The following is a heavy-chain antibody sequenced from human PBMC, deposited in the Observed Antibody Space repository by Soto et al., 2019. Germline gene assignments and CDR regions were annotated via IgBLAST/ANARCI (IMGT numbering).Heavy chain of an antibody. CDR2: INPNSGGT. CDR1: GYTFTGYY. CDR3: ARDTSNREGTMDV. J-gene: IGHJ6*04. V-gene: IGHV1-2*04. Sequence: GASVKVSCKASGYTFTGYYMHWVRQAPGQGLEWMGWINPNSGGTNYAQKFQGWVTMTRDTSIGTAYMELSRLRSDDTAVYYCARDTSNREGTMDVWGKGTTVTVSS. D-gene: IGHD3-3*01.